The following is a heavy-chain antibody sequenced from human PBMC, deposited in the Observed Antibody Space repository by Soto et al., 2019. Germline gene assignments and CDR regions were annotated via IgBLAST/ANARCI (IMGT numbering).Heavy chain of an antibody. J-gene: IGHJ3*02. CDR1: SGSFSGYY. CDR3: ARGTWIRSAFDI. V-gene: IGHV4-34*01. Sequence: QGQLQQWGAGLLKPSETLSLSCAVYSGSFSGYYWSWIRQPPGKGLEWIGEINHSGSTNYNPSLKSRVTISVAASKNHFALQLSSVTAADTAVYYCARGTWIRSAFDIWGQGTMVTVSS. CDR2: INHSGST. D-gene: IGHD5-12*01.